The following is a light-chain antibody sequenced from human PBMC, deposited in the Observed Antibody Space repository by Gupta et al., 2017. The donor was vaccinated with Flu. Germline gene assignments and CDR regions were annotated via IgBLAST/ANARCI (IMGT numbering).Light chain of an antibody. CDR1: QSIKTY. CDR2: NAS. Sequence: SSLHASVGDRVTITVRVSQSIKTYLHWYTHKPVKAPNLLIQNASSWETGVPSRLSGSAFRKDFSLSISSLQRDDFAAYYSHQTDNIPPWTFGQGTKVQIK. V-gene: IGKV1-39*01. J-gene: IGKJ1*01. CDR3: HQTDNIPPWT.